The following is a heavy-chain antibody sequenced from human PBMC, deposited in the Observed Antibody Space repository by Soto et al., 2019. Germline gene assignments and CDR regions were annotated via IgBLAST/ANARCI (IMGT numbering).Heavy chain of an antibody. V-gene: IGHV4-34*01. Sequence: QVQLQQWGAGLLKPSETLSLTCAVYGGSFSGYYWSWIHQPPGKGLEWIGEINHSGSTNYNPSLKSRVTISVDTSKNQFSLKLSSVTAADTAVYYCARDPLRYFDWLHDNWFDPWGQGTLVTVSS. D-gene: IGHD3-9*01. CDR1: GGSFSGYY. CDR3: ARDPLRYFDWLHDNWFDP. CDR2: INHSGST. J-gene: IGHJ5*02.